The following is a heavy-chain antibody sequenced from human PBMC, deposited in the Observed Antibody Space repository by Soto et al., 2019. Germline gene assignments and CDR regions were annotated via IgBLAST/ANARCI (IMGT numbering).Heavy chain of an antibody. CDR1: GCSISSGGYY. J-gene: IGHJ4*02. Sequence: QVQLQESGPGLVKPSQTLSLTCPVSGCSISSGGYYWSWIRQHPGKGLEWIGYIYYSGSTYYNPSLKSRVTISVDTSKNQFSLKLSSVTASDTAVYYCARLRLPHKHFDYWGQGTLVTVSS. CDR3: ARLRLPHKHFDY. V-gene: IGHV4-31*03. CDR2: IYYSGST. D-gene: IGHD4-17*01.